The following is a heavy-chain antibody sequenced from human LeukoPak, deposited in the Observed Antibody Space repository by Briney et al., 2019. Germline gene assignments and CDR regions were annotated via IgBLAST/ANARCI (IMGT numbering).Heavy chain of an antibody. Sequence: PSETLSLTCTVSGGSISSHYWSWIRQPPGKGLEWIGYIYYSGSTDYNPSLKSRVTISVDTSKNQFSLKLSSVTAADTAVYYCARDGLNWFDPWGQGTLVTVSS. CDR2: IYYSGST. V-gene: IGHV4-59*11. CDR3: ARDGLNWFDP. CDR1: GGSISSHY. J-gene: IGHJ5*02.